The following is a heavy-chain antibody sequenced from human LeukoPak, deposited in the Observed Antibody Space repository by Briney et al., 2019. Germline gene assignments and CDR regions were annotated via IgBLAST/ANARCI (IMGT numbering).Heavy chain of an antibody. Sequence: SETLSLTCTVSGGSISSGGYFWSWIRQHPGXXXXXXXXXYDSGSTYYNPSLKSRVTISVDTSKNQFSLKLSSVTAADTAVYYCARDLPAPAPYYYYGMDVWGKGTTVTVSS. CDR1: GGSISSGGYF. D-gene: IGHD2-2*01. J-gene: IGHJ6*04. CDR3: ARDLPAPAPYYYYGMDV. CDR2: XYDSGST. V-gene: IGHV4-31*03.